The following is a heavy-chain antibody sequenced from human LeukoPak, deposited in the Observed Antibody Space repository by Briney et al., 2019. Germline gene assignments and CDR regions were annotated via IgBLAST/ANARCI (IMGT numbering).Heavy chain of an antibody. D-gene: IGHD5-18*01. CDR2: IYYSGST. Sequence: KTSETLSLTCTVSGGSISSSSYYWGWIRQPPGKGLEWIGSIYYSGSTYYNPSLKSRVTISVDTSKNQFSLKLSSVTAADTAVYYCARPPTGGYSYGSPFDYWGQGTLVTVSS. CDR3: ARPPTGGYSYGSPFDY. CDR1: GGSISSSSYY. V-gene: IGHV4-39*01. J-gene: IGHJ4*02.